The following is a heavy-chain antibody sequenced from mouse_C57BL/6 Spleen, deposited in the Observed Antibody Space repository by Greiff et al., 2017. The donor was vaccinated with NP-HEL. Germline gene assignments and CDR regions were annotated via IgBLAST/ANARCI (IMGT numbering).Heavy chain of an antibody. D-gene: IGHD2-12*01. CDR2: INPGSGGT. Sequence: VQLQQSGAELVRPGTSVKVSCKASGYAFTNYLIEWVKQRPGQGLEWIGVINPGSGGTNYNEKFKGKATLTADKSSSTAYMQLSSLTSEDSAVYFCARDSRFAYWGQGTLVTVSA. J-gene: IGHJ3*01. V-gene: IGHV1-54*01. CDR3: ARDSRFAY. CDR1: GYAFTNYL.